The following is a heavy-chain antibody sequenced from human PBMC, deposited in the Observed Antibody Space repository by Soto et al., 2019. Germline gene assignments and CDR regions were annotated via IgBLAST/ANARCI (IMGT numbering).Heavy chain of an antibody. CDR3: AGGSDHSYGYADT. J-gene: IGHJ5*02. CDR1: GFAVSGNF. D-gene: IGHD5-18*01. Sequence: PGGSLRLSCAASGFAVSGNFMGWVRQAPGKGLEWVSVIYGADRIYYADSVKGRFAISRDISKNTLFLQMNSLRAEDTAVYYCAGGSDHSYGYADTWGQGTLVTVSS. CDR2: IYGADRI. V-gene: IGHV3-53*01.